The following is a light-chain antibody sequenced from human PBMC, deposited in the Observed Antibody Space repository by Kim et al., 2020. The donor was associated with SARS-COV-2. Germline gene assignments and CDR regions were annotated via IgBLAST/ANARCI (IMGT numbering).Light chain of an antibody. J-gene: IGLJ2*01. CDR2: DKN. CDR1: ILTRYS. Sequence: SSELTQDPDVDVERGHINRSTCPGDILTRYSASWYQQKPGQAPLLVIYDKNNRPSGIPDRFSGSSSGNTASLTITGAQAEDEADYYCNSRDRSASHGAFG. CDR3: NSRDRSASHGA. V-gene: IGLV3-19*01.